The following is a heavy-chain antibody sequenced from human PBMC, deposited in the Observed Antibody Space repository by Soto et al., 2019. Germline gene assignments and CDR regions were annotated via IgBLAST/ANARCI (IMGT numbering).Heavy chain of an antibody. V-gene: IGHV4-59*01. D-gene: IGHD3-9*01. CDR2: IHYTGNT. J-gene: IGHJ5*02. CDR1: SGSISSYY. CDR3: APGDYLTGFSYSEIKGFAP. Sequence: SETLSLTCTVSSGSISSYYWSWIRQPPGKGLEWIGYIHYTGNTNSNPSLKGRVTLSIDPSWNQFSLKLRSVTAADTAVYYCAPGDYLTGFSYSEIKGFAPWGQGTLVTVAS.